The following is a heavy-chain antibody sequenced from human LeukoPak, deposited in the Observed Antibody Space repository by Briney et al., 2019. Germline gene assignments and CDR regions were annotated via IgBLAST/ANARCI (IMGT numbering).Heavy chain of an antibody. CDR3: ARHPVNYYDSCGYYHYYFDY. D-gene: IGHD3-22*01. CDR2: IYYSGST. J-gene: IGHJ4*02. V-gene: IGHV4-39*01. Sequence: SETLSLTCTVSGGSISSSSYYWGWIRQPPGKGLEWIGSIYYSGSTYYNPSLKSRVTISVDTSKNQFSLKLSSVTAADTAVYYCARHPVNYYDSCGYYHYYFDYWGQGTLVTVSS. CDR1: GGSISSSSYY.